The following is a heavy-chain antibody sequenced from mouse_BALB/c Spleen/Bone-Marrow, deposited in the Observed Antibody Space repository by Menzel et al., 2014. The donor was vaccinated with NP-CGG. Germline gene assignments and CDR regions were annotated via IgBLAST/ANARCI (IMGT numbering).Heavy chain of an antibody. V-gene: IGHV5-6*01. CDR1: GFTFSNYG. CDR2: ISSGGSYT. CDR3: ARLTPDYAMDY. Sequence: EVQLVESGGDLVKPGGSLKLSCAASGFTFSNYGMSWVRQTPDKRLEWVATISSGGSYTYFPDSVKGRFTISRDNAKNTLYLQMNSRKSEDAAMYYCARLTPDYAMDYWGQGTSVTVSS. D-gene: IGHD1-3*01. J-gene: IGHJ4*01.